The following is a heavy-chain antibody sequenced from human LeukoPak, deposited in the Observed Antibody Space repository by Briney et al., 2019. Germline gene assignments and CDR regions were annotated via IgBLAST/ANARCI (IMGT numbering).Heavy chain of an antibody. CDR1: GYTFTGYY. D-gene: IGHD2-2*01. CDR3: ARGGVCSSTSCYNFDY. CDR2: INPNSGGT. V-gene: IGHV1-2*02. Sequence: ASVKVSCKASGYTFTGYYMHWVRQAPGQGLEWMGWINPNSGGTNYAQKFQGRVTMIRDTSISTAYMELSRLRSDDTAVYYCARGGVCSSTSCYNFDYWGQGTLVTVSS. J-gene: IGHJ4*02.